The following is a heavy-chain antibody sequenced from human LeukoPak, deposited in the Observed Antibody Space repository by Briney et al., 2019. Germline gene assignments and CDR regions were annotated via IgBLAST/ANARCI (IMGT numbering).Heavy chain of an antibody. D-gene: IGHD1-14*01. J-gene: IGHJ4*02. Sequence: SETLSLTCTVSGGSISTYYWSWIRQTPGKGLEWIGCVYYSGFTNYNPSLKSRVSISVDTSKNQFSLKLSSVTAADTAVYYCVGGGNLDYWGQGTLVTVSS. CDR3: VGGGNLDY. CDR2: VYYSGFT. V-gene: IGHV4-59*01. CDR1: GGSISTYY.